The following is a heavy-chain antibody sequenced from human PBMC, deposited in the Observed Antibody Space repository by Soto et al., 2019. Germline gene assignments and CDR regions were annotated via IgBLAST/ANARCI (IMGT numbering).Heavy chain of an antibody. V-gene: IGHV3-66*01. D-gene: IGHD3-16*01. CDR3: ASLSWGCYQLSY. J-gene: IGHJ4*02. Sequence: EVQLVESGGGLVQPGGSLRLSCAASEFTVSDNYMNWVRQAPGKGLEWVSLISGAISTYYADYVKDRVTISKDNSKNTRYLQMGSLRVEDTAISYCASLSWGCYQLSYWGQGALVTVSS. CDR1: EFTVSDNY. CDR2: ISGAIST.